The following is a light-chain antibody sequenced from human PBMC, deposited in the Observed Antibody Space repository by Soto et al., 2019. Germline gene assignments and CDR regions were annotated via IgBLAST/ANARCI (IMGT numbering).Light chain of an antibody. CDR1: QDISTL. J-gene: IGKJ4*01. Sequence: DIQMTQSPSSVSASIGDTVTITCRASQDISTLLAWYQQKPGKAPKLLIYGASTLESGVPSRFSGRGSGTDFTLTISSQQPEDFATYFCQQADSFPRTFGGGTKVEIK. CDR3: QQADSFPRT. V-gene: IGKV1D-12*01. CDR2: GAS.